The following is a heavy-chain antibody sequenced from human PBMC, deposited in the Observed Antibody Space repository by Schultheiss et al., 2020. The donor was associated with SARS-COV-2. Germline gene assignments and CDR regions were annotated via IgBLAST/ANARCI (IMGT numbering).Heavy chain of an antibody. CDR3: ARDRVSSSSYPNWFDP. J-gene: IGHJ5*02. D-gene: IGHD6-6*01. CDR2: ISWNSGSI. Sequence: SLKISCAASGFTFDDYAMHWVRQAPGKGLEWVSGISWNSGSIGYADSVKGRFTISRDNAKNSLYLQMNSLRDEDTAVYYCARDRVSSSSYPNWFDPWGQGTLVTVSS. CDR1: GFTFDDYA. V-gene: IGHV3-9*01.